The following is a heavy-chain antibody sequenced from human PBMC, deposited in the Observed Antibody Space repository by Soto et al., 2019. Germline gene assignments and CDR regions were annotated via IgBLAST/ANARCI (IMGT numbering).Heavy chain of an antibody. V-gene: IGHV3-30-3*01. D-gene: IGHD6-6*01. CDR1: GFTFSSYA. CDR2: ISYDGSNK. Sequence: GGSLRLSCAASGFTFSSYAMHWVRQAPGKGLEWVAVISYDGSNKYYADSVKGRFTISRDNSKNTLYLQMNSLRAEDTAVYYCARVHSSSYDHDAFDIWGQGTMVTVSS. CDR3: ARVHSSSYDHDAFDI. J-gene: IGHJ3*02.